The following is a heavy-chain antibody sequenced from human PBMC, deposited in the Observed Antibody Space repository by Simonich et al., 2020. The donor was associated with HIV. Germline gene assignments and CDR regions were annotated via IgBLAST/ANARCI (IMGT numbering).Heavy chain of an antibody. CDR1: GGSFSVYS. CDR2: INHSGIT. Sequence: QVQLQQWGAGLLKPSETLSLTCAVYGGSFSVYSWSWIRQTPGKGLEWNGEINHSGITNYKSSLNSRATISVDKSKNQFSLKLSSVTAADTAIYYCARRDRELILYFDYWGQGNLVTVSS. D-gene: IGHD3-3*01. CDR3: ARRDRELILYFDY. J-gene: IGHJ4*02. V-gene: IGHV4-34*01.